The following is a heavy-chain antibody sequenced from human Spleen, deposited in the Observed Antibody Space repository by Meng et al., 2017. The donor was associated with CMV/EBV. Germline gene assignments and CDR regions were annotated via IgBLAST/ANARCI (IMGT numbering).Heavy chain of an antibody. CDR1: GFTVSSNY. CDR3: ARGSIAAAGTFDY. V-gene: IGHV3-53*01. CDR2: IYSGGST. Sequence: GESPKISCAASGFTVSSNYMSWVRQAPGKGLEWVSVIYSGGSTYYADSVKGRFTISRDNSKNTLYLQMNSLRAEDTAVYYCARGSIAAAGTFDYWGQGTLVTVSS. D-gene: IGHD6-13*01. J-gene: IGHJ4*02.